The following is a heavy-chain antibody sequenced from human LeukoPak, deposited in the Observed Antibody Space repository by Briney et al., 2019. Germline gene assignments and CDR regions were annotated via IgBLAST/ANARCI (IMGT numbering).Heavy chain of an antibody. J-gene: IGHJ6*03. CDR1: GYTFTGYY. D-gene: IGHD5-18*01. Sequence: ASVKVSCKASGYTFTGYYMHWVRQAPRQGLEWMGWINPNSGGTNYAQKLQGRVTMTRDTSISTAYMELSRLRSDDTAVYYCARDRYGLYYYMDVWGKGTTVTVSS. CDR2: INPNSGGT. V-gene: IGHV1-2*02. CDR3: ARDRYGLYYYMDV.